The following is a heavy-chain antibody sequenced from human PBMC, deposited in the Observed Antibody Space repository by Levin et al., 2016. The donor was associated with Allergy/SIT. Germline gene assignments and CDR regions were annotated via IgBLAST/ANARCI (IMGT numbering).Heavy chain of an antibody. V-gene: IGHV4-31*02. CDR3: ARGWDWDIVLLEDGRGGWFDP. J-gene: IGHJ5*02. CDR2: IYYSGTT. D-gene: IGHD2-15*01. Sequence: WIRQPPGKGLEWIGYIYYSGTTYYNPSLKSRVILSVDTSKSQFSLKLNSVTAADTAVYYCARGWDWDIVLLEDGRGGWFDPWGQGTLVTVSS.